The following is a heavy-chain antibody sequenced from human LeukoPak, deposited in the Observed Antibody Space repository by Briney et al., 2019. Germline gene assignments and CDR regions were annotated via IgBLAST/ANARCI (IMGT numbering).Heavy chain of an antibody. D-gene: IGHD3-22*01. V-gene: IGHV3-53*01. CDR3: ARDLGYQTQNYYYYMDV. Sequence: GGSLRLSCAASGFTVSSNYMSWVRQAPGEGLEWVSVIYSGGSSFFADSVKGRFTISRDNSKNTLYLQMNSLRAEDTAVYYCARDLGYQTQNYYYYMDVWGKGTTVTVSS. CDR2: IYSGGSS. J-gene: IGHJ6*03. CDR1: GFTVSSNY.